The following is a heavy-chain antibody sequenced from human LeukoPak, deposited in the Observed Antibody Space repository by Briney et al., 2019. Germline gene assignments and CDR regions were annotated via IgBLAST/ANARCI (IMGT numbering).Heavy chain of an antibody. D-gene: IGHD5-12*01. CDR1: EFSVGSNY. V-gene: IGHV3-53*01. CDR2: IYSGGST. J-gene: IGHJ6*03. Sequence: GGSLRLSCAASEFSVGSNYMTCVRQAPGKGLEWVSLIYSGGSTYYADSVKGRFTISRDNSKNTLYLQMNSLRAEDTAVYYCAKYSGYEYYYHYYMDVWGKGTTVTISS. CDR3: AKYSGYEYYYHYYMDV.